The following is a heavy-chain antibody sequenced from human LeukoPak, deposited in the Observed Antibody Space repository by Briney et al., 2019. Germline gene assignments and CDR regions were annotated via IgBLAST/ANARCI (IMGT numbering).Heavy chain of an antibody. CDR2: INSDGSST. Sequence: PGGSLRLSCAASGFTFSSYWMHWVRHAPGKGLVWVSRINSDGSSTSYADSVKGRFTISRDNAKNTLYLQMNSLRAEDTAVYYCTLPWGSGSYYDYWGQGTLVTVSS. J-gene: IGHJ4*02. V-gene: IGHV3-74*01. D-gene: IGHD3-10*01. CDR1: GFTFSSYW. CDR3: TLPWGSGSYYDY.